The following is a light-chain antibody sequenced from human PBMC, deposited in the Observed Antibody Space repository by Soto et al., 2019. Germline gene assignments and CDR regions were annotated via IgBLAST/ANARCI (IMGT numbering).Light chain of an antibody. CDR2: KNN. V-gene: IGLV1-47*01. Sequence: QSVLTLPPSASGTPGQRVTISCSGSSSNIGSNYVYWYQQLPGTAPKLLIYKNNQRPSGVPDRFSGSKSGTSASLAISGLRSEDEADYYCASWDDSLRNVVFGGGTKLTVL. CDR3: ASWDDSLRNVV. CDR1: SSNIGSNY. J-gene: IGLJ2*01.